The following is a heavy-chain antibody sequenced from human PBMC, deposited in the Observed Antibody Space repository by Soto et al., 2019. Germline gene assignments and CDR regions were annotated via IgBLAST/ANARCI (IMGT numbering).Heavy chain of an antibody. CDR2: ISSRNGNT. CDR3: AKGGDCNYASET. J-gene: IGHJ5*01. CDR1: GFTFTDPG. Sequence: AVKVSCKGFGFTFTDPGVPWVRQAPGKGLQWMGWISSRNGNTIYAQEFQGRVSMTTDPSTNTAYMEFRSLTSDDTAVYYCAKGGDCNYASETWG. V-gene: IGHV1-18*01. D-gene: IGHD2-21*01.